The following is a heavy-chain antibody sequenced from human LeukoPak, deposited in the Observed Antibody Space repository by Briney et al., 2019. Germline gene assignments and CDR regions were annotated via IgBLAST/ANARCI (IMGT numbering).Heavy chain of an antibody. CDR2: IYYSGST. CDR3: ARASSGWYYFDY. D-gene: IGHD6-19*01. CDR1: GGSISSGGYY. V-gene: IGHV4-61*08. J-gene: IGHJ4*02. Sequence: SETLSLTCTVSGGSISSGGYYWSWIRQHPGKGLEWIGYIYYSGSTNYNPSLKSRVTISVDTSKNQFSLKLSSVTAADTAVYYCARASSGWYYFDYWGQGTLVTVSS.